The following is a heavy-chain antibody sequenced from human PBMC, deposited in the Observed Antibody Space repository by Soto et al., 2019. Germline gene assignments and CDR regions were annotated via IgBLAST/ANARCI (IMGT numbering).Heavy chain of an antibody. J-gene: IGHJ4*02. CDR3: ARNVVVVAATPGDYFDY. Sequence: SVKVSCKASGGTFSSYAISWVRQAPGQGLEWMGGIIPIFGTANYAQKFQGRVTITADKSTSTAYMELSSLRSEDTAVYYCARNVVVVAATPGDYFDYWGQGTLVTVSS. CDR1: GGTFSSYA. V-gene: IGHV1-69*06. D-gene: IGHD2-15*01. CDR2: IIPIFGTA.